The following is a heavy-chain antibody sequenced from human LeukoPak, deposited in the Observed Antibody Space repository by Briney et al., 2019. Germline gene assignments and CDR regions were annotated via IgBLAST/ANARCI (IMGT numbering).Heavy chain of an antibody. J-gene: IGHJ4*02. D-gene: IGHD3-22*01. CDR2: IKEDGSKQ. CDR3: ANHWDYYDSSGYYNY. CDR1: GFSFRSHW. V-gene: IGHV3-7*03. Sequence: GGSLRLSCAASGFSFRSHWMSWARRATGKGLEWLANIKEDGSKQYYVDSVKGRFTISRDNAKNSLYLQINSLRAEDTAVYYCANHWDYYDSSGYYNYWGQGTLVTVSS.